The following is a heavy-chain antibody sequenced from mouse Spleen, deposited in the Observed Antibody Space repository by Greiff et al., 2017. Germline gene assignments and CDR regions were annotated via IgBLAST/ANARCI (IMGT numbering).Heavy chain of an antibody. CDR2: IDPENGDT. J-gene: IGHJ3*01. CDR1: GFNIKDDY. CDR3: TTHRRFAY. V-gene: IGHV14-4*01. Sequence: VQLKQSGAELVRPGASVKLSCTASGFNIKDDYMHWVKQRPEQGLEWIGWIDPENGDTEYASKFQGKATITADTSSNTAYLQLSSLTSEDTAVYYCTTHRRFAYWGQGTLVTVSA.